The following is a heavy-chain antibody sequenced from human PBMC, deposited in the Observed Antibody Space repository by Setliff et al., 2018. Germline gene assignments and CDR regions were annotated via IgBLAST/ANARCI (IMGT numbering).Heavy chain of an antibody. Sequence: SETLSLTCTVPGGSISSSSYYWGWIRQPPGKGLEWIGGIHYSGSTYYNPSLKSRVTISIDTSKNQFSLKLSSVTAADTAVYYCARGGDSGSYFLANHDAFDIWGQGTMVTVSS. D-gene: IGHD1-26*01. CDR3: ARGGDSGSYFLANHDAFDI. V-gene: IGHV4-39*07. J-gene: IGHJ3*02. CDR1: GGSISSSSYY. CDR2: IHYSGST.